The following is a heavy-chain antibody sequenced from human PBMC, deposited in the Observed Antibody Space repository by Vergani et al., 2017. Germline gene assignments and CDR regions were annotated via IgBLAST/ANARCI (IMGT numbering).Heavy chain of an antibody. J-gene: IGHJ4*02. D-gene: IGHD1-26*01. CDR1: GFTFSSYS. CDR2: ISSSSSTI. CDR3: ASTPSTIVGAMGEVWFDY. Sequence: EVQLVESGGGLVQPGGSLRLSCAASGFTFSSYSMNWVRQAPGKGLEWVSYISSSSSTIYYADSVKGRFTISRDNAKNSLYLQMNSLRAEDTAVYYCASTPSTIVGAMGEVWFDYLGQGTLVTVSS. V-gene: IGHV3-48*04.